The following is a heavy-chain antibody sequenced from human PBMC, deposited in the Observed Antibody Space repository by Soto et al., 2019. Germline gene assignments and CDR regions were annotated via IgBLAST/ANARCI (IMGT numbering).Heavy chain of an antibody. CDR1: GGSISSSNW. CDR2: IYHSGST. D-gene: IGHD3-3*01. V-gene: IGHV4-4*02. J-gene: IGHJ6*02. Sequence: LSLTCAVSGGSISSSNWWSWVRQPPGKGLEWIGEIYHSGSTNYNPSLKSRVTISVDKSKNQFSLKLSSVTAADTAVYYCARLPILEWLSTYYYYGMDVWGQGTTVTVSS. CDR3: ARLPILEWLSTYYYYGMDV.